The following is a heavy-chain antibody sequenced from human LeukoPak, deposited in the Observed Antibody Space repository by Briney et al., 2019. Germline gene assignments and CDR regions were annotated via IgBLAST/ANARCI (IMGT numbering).Heavy chain of an antibody. J-gene: IGHJ4*02. Sequence: GGSLRLSCAASGFTFSSYWMSWLRQAPGKGLEWVANIKQDGSEEYYVDSVKGRFTISRDNAKNSLYLQMNSLRAEDTAVYYCARIGLDFYFDYWGQGTLVTVSP. CDR3: ARIGLDFYFDY. D-gene: IGHD3-16*01. CDR1: GFTFSSYW. V-gene: IGHV3-7*01. CDR2: IKQDGSEE.